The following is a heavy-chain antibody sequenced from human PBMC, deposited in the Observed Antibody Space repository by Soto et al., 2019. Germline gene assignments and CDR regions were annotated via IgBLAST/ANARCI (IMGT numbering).Heavy chain of an antibody. CDR2: INPSGGST. J-gene: IGHJ1*01. Sequence: GASVKVSCKASGYTFTSYYMHWVRQAPGQGLEWMGIINPSGGSTSYAQKFQGRVTMTRDTSTSTVYMELSSLRSEDTAVYYCASPSYSSGWYSEFQHWGQGTLVTVPS. V-gene: IGHV1-46*01. CDR1: GYTFTSYY. D-gene: IGHD6-19*01. CDR3: ASPSYSSGWYSEFQH.